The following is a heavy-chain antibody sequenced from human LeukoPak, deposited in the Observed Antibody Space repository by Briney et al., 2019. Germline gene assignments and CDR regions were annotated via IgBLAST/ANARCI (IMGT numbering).Heavy chain of an antibody. Sequence: ASVKVSCKTSGYTFTGYYMHWVRQAPGQGLEWMGWMNPDSGNTGYAQKFQGRVTITRNTSISTAYMELSSLRSEDTAVYYCARGTEYQLPHSDYYYYYMDVWGKGTTVTVSS. V-gene: IGHV1-8*03. CDR1: GYTFTGYY. CDR3: ARGTEYQLPHSDYYYYYMDV. CDR2: MNPDSGNT. D-gene: IGHD2-2*01. J-gene: IGHJ6*03.